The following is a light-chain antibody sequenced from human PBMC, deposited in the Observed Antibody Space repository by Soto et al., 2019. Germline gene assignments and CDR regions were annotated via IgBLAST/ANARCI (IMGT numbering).Light chain of an antibody. V-gene: IGKV4-1*01. CDR1: QNLLSSSNNENY. CDR3: QQYYTSPLT. CDR2: WAS. Sequence: DIVMTQSPDSLAVSLGERATINCKSSQNLLSSSNNENYLAWYQQKPGQPPKLLIYWASTRESGVPDRFSGSGSGTDFTLTISSLQAEDVAVYYCQQYYTSPLTFGGGTKVEIK. J-gene: IGKJ4*01.